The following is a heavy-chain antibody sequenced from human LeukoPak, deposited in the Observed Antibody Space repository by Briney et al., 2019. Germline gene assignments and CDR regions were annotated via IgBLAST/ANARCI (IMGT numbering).Heavy chain of an antibody. Sequence: GRSLRLSCAASGFTFSSYGMHWVRQAPGKGLEWVAVISYDGSNKYYADSVKGRFTISRDNSKNTLYPQMNSLRAEDTAVYYCARRSGSYFDYWGQGTLVTVSS. CDR1: GFTFSSYG. CDR3: ARRSGSYFDY. CDR2: ISYDGSNK. V-gene: IGHV3-30*03. D-gene: IGHD1-26*01. J-gene: IGHJ4*02.